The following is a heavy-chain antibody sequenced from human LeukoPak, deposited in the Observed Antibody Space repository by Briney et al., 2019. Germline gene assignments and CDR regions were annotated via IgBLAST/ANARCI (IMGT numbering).Heavy chain of an antibody. Sequence: ASVKVSCKVSGYTLTELSMHWVRQAPGKGLEWMGGFDPEDGETIYAQKFQGRVTMTEDTSTDTAYMELSSLRSGDTAVYYCATADPVDGAKHQSYYFDYWGQGTLVTVSS. V-gene: IGHV1-24*01. J-gene: IGHJ4*02. CDR2: FDPEDGET. CDR1: GYTLTELS. D-gene: IGHD3-10*01. CDR3: ATADPVDGAKHQSYYFDY.